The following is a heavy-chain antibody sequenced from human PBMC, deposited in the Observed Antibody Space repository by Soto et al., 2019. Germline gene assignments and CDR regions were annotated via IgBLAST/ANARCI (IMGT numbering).Heavy chain of an antibody. CDR2: IYYSGNT. V-gene: IGHV4-39*01. Sequence: QLQLQESGPGLVKPSETLSLTCTVSGGSISSISYYWGWIRQPPGKGLEWIGSIYYSGNTYYNPSLKSRVTISVDTSKNQFSLKLSSVTAADTAVYYCVGDYGDQESGDWGQGTLVTVSS. CDR1: GGSISSISYY. J-gene: IGHJ4*02. D-gene: IGHD4-17*01. CDR3: VGDYGDQESGD.